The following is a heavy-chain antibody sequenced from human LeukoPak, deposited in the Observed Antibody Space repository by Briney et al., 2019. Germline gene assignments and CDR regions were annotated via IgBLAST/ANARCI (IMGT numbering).Heavy chain of an antibody. Sequence: GGSLRLSCAASGFTFSDYILDWVRQAPGKGLEWVGRIRRGTNSYTTEYAASVKGRFIISRDDSKNSVYLHINSLKTADTAVYHGTRDGGEGGNSAFDIWGQGTMVTVSS. CDR1: GFTFSDYI. CDR3: TRDGGEGGNSAFDI. D-gene: IGHD3-16*01. J-gene: IGHJ3*02. CDR2: IRRGTNSYTT. V-gene: IGHV3-72*01.